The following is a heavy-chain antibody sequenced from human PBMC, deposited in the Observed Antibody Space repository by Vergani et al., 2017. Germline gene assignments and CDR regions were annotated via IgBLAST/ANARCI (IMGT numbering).Heavy chain of an antibody. V-gene: IGHV3-7*01. J-gene: IGHJ4*02. CDR3: ASDGSGSYYNPYFDY. CDR2: IKQDGSEK. D-gene: IGHD3-10*01. CDR1: RFTFSSYW. Sequence: EVQLVESGGGLVQPGGSLRLSCAASRFTFSSYWMSWVRQAPGKGLEWVANIKQDGSEKYYVDSVKGRFTISRDNAKNSLYLQMNSLRAEDTAVYYCASDGSGSYYNPYFDYWGQGTLVTVSS.